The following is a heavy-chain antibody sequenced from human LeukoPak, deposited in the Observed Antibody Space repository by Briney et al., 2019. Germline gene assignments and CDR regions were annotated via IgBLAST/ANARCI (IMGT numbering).Heavy chain of an antibody. CDR2: IYYSGST. V-gene: IGHV4-59*01. Sequence: SETLSLTCTVSGGSISSYYWSWIRQPPGKGLEWIGYIYYSGSTSYNPSLKSRVTISVDTSKNQFSLKLSSVTAADTAVYYCATVTNSNYYGMDVWGQGTTVTVSS. D-gene: IGHD2-8*01. CDR1: GGSISSYY. J-gene: IGHJ6*02. CDR3: ATVTNSNYYGMDV.